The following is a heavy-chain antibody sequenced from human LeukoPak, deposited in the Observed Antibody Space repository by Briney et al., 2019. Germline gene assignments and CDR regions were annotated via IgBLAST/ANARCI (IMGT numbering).Heavy chain of an antibody. CDR1: GFTFSSFW. J-gene: IGHJ4*02. D-gene: IGHD5/OR15-5a*01. CDR2: ISRDGSPT. Sequence: PGGSLRLSCAASGFTFSSFWMHWVRQAPGKGLVWVSRISRDGSPTSYADSVQGRFTISIDNAKSTLYLQMNSLRAEDTAVYYCVRGERNSVFEFWGQGTLVTVSS. V-gene: IGHV3-74*01. CDR3: VRGERNSVFEF.